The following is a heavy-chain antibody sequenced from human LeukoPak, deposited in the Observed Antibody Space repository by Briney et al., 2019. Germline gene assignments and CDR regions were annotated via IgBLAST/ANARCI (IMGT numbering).Heavy chain of an antibody. V-gene: IGHV3-30-3*01. J-gene: IGHJ4*02. D-gene: IGHD2-2*01. CDR2: ISYDGSNK. Sequence: GGLLRLSCAASGFTFSSYAMHWVRQAPGKGLEWVAVISYDGSNKYYADSVKGRFTTSRDNSKNTLYLQMNSLRAEDTAVYYCARGGLEYQLLSYFDYWGQGTL. CDR1: GFTFSSYA. CDR3: ARGGLEYQLLSYFDY.